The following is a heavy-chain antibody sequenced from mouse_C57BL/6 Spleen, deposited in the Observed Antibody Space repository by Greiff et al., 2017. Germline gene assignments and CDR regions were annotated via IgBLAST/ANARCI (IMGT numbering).Heavy chain of an antibody. Sequence: QVQLQQSGAELMKPGASVKLSCKATGYTFTGYWIEWVKQRPGHGLEWIGEILPGSGSTNYNEKFKGKATFTADTSSNTAYMQLSSLTTEDSAIYYCARSGTLQGRGPLYWYFDVWGTGTTVTVSS. CDR2: ILPGSGST. J-gene: IGHJ1*03. D-gene: IGHD1-1*01. CDR3: ARSGTLQGRGPLYWYFDV. CDR1: GYTFTGYW. V-gene: IGHV1-9*01.